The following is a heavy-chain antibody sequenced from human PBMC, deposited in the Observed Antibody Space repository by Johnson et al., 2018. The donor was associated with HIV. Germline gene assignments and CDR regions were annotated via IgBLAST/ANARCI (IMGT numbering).Heavy chain of an antibody. J-gene: IGHJ3*02. V-gene: IGHV3-30*02. CDR1: GFTFRIYD. CDR2: IRSDGVNK. CDR3: ARRSGYAFDI. Sequence: QVQLVESGGGVVQPGGSLRLSCAASGFTFRIYDMQWVRQAPGKGLEWLAYIRSDGVNKQYTDSVKGRFTISRDNAKNSVYLQMKSLRAEDTAVYYCARRSGYAFDIWGQGTMVTVSS. D-gene: IGHD5-24*01.